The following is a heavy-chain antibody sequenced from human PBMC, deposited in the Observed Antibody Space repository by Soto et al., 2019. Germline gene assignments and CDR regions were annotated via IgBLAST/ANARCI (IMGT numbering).Heavy chain of an antibody. D-gene: IGHD4-17*01. Sequence: EVRLVQSGGGLVQPGGSLRLSCAASLFIVSDNYMSWVRQAPGKGLEWVSLIYSGGGTDYAESVKGRFTISRDNSKITLYLQMNSLKAEDTGMYYCATRMTTAAYWGQGTVVTVSS. V-gene: IGHV3-66*01. CDR1: LFIVSDNY. CDR2: IYSGGGT. J-gene: IGHJ4*02. CDR3: ATRMTTAAY.